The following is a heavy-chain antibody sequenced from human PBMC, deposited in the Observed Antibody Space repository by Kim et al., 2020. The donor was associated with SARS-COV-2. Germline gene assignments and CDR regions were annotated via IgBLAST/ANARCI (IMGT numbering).Heavy chain of an antibody. CDR3: SRDLFDN. V-gene: IGHV4-4*07. CDR2: IYSSGFT. J-gene: IGHJ3*02. CDR1: GDSISGYY. Sequence: SETLSLTCTVSGDSISGYYWSWIRQSAGVGLEWIGRIYSSGFTNYNPSLKSRATLSIDTSKKQFSLELKSVTAAATAVYYCSRDLFDNW.